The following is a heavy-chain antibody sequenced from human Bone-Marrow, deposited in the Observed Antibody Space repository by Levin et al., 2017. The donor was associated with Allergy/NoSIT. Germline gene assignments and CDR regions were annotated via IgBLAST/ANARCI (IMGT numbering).Heavy chain of an antibody. CDR3: ARLGGGSGSMDV. Sequence: GGSLRLSCAASGFTFSSYGMHWVRQAPGKGLEWVAVIWYDGSNKYYADSVKGRFTISRDNSKNTLYLQMNSLRAEDTAVYYCARLGGGSGSMDVWGQGTTVTVSS. D-gene: IGHD6-19*01. V-gene: IGHV3-33*01. J-gene: IGHJ6*02. CDR1: GFTFSSYG. CDR2: IWYDGSNK.